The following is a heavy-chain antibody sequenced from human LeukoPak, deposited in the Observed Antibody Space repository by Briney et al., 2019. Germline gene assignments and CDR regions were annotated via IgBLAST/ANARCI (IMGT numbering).Heavy chain of an antibody. Sequence: ASVKVSCKASGYTFTSYGISWVRQAPGQGLEWMGWISAYNGNTNCAQKLQGRVTMTTDISTSTAYMELRSLRSDDTAVYYCARKRPGIAVEGFDPWGQGTLVTVSS. CDR1: GYTFTSYG. CDR2: ISAYNGNT. J-gene: IGHJ5*02. V-gene: IGHV1-18*01. D-gene: IGHD6-19*01. CDR3: ARKRPGIAVEGFDP.